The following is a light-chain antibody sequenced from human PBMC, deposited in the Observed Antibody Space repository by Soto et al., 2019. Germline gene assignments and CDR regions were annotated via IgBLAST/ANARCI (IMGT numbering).Light chain of an antibody. J-gene: IGKJ4*01. CDR2: AAS. CDR3: LQHNSYPPT. CDR1: QGIRND. V-gene: IGKV1-17*01. Sequence: DLQMTQSPSSLSASVGDRVTITCRASQGIRNDLDWYQQKPGKAPKRLIYAASSLQSGVPSRFSGTGSGTEFTLTISSLQPEDFATYYCLQHNSYPPTFGGGTKVEIK.